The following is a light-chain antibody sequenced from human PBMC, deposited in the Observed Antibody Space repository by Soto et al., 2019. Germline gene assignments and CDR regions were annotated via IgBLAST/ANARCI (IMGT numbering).Light chain of an antibody. V-gene: IGLV2-11*01. Sequence: QSALTQPRSVSGSPGQSVTISCTGTSTDVGGYNYVSWYQQHPGKAPKLMIYDVSKRLSGVPDRFSGSKSGNTASLTISGLRAEDEADYYCSPYAGSYTFAVFEPGTKLTVL. CDR3: SPYAGSYTFAV. CDR2: DVS. J-gene: IGLJ1*01. CDR1: STDVGGYNY.